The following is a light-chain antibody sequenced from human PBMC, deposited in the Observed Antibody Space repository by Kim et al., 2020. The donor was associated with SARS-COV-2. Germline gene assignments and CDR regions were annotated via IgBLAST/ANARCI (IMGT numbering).Light chain of an antibody. V-gene: IGKV3D-20*01. CDR1: QTVNNRY. CDR2: DES. Sequence: SPGDTATLSCRASQTVNNRYLAWYQQRPALAPRLIIYDESRRAAGIPDRFSGSGSGTDFTLTISRLEPEDFAVYYCQQYDSLPVTFGQGTRLEIK. J-gene: IGKJ5*01. CDR3: QQYDSLPVT.